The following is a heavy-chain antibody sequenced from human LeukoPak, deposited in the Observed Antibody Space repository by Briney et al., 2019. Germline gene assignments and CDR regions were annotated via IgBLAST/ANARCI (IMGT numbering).Heavy chain of an antibody. V-gene: IGHV1-2*02. Sequence: ASVNVSCKASGFTFSDYYIHWVRPPPGQGLAWMGWIKPSGGTKFAQKFQGSVTMTRDTSMNTAYMEVSGLRSDDTAVYYCARDRINDTDDFDIWGQGTMVTVFS. CDR2: IKPSGGT. J-gene: IGHJ3*02. D-gene: IGHD1-1*01. CDR1: GFTFSDYY. CDR3: ARDRINDTDDFDI.